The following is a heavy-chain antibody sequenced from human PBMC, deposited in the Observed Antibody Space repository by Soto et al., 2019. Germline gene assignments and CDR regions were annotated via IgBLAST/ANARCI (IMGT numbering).Heavy chain of an antibody. CDR1: GFIIRNYA. CDR2: ISDSGDRT. V-gene: IGHV3-23*01. CDR3: AKDRGIIVKAGDAFDV. J-gene: IGHJ3*01. Sequence: GSLRLSCAASGFIIRNYAVNWVRQAPGKGLEWVSYISDSGDRTYYADSVKGRFTISRDRSKNTVSLQMDSLRAEDTAVYYCAKDRGIIVKAGDAFDVWGQGTKVTVSS. D-gene: IGHD3-16*02.